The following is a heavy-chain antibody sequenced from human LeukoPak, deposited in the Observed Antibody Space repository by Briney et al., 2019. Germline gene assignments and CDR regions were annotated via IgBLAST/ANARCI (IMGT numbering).Heavy chain of an antibody. D-gene: IGHD1-14*01. CDR3: ATPNLPYYGMDV. CDR2: FDPEDGET. J-gene: IGHJ6*02. Sequence: GASVKVSCKVSGYTLTELSMHWVRQAPGKGLEWMGGFDPEDGETIYAQKFQGRVTMTEDTSTDTAYMELSSLRSEDTAVYHCATPNLPYYGMDVWGQGTTVTVSS. CDR1: GYTLTELS. V-gene: IGHV1-24*01.